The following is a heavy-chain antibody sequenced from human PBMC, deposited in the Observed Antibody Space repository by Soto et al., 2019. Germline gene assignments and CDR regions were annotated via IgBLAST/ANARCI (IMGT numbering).Heavy chain of an antibody. CDR3: ARGYYYYYYYMDV. Sequence: VASVKVSCKASGYTFTGYYMHWVRQAPGQGLEWMGWINPNSGGTNYAQKFQGWVTMTRDTSISTAYMELSRLRSDDTAVYYCARGYYYYYYYMDVWGKGTTVTVSS. J-gene: IGHJ6*03. CDR2: INPNSGGT. CDR1: GYTFTGYY. V-gene: IGHV1-2*04.